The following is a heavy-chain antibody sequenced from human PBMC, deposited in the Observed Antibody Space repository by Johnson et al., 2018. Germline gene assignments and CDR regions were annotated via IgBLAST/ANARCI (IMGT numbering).Heavy chain of an antibody. Sequence: VQLVESGGDVVQPGRSLRLSCSASGFTFSRYGMHWVRQSPGKGLEWVAVISSDGNEKYDAVSVKGRFNISRDNSNSTLFLQIGSLTTEDTAVYYCAKSKRRVLVVVVAATPMDYWGQGTLVTVSS. V-gene: IGHV3-30*18. J-gene: IGHJ4*02. D-gene: IGHD2-15*01. CDR2: ISSDGNEK. CDR1: GFTFSRYG. CDR3: AKSKRRVLVVVVAATPMDY.